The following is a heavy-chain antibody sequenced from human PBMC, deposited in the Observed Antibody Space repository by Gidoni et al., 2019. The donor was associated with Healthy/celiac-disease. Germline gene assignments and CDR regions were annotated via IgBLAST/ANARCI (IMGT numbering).Heavy chain of an antibody. CDR3: ARGGGEDSGYEDYYYYGMDV. V-gene: IGHV1-69*04. Sequence: QGLEWMGRIIPILGIANYAQKFQGRVTITADKSTSTAYMELSSLRSEDTAVYYCARGGGEDSGYEDYYYYGMDVWGQGTTVTVSS. CDR2: IIPILGIA. D-gene: IGHD5-12*01. J-gene: IGHJ6*02.